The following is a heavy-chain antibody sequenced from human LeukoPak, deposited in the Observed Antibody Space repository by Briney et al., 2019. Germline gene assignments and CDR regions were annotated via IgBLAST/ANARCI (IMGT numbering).Heavy chain of an antibody. Sequence: SVKVSCKASGGTFSSYTISWVRQAPGQGLEWMGRIIPILGIANYAQKFQGRVTITADESTSTAYMELSSLRSEDTAVYYCARELDRRGAFDIWGQGTMVTVSS. J-gene: IGHJ3*02. CDR1: GGTFSSYT. V-gene: IGHV1-69*04. CDR3: ARELDRRGAFDI. CDR2: IIPILGIA.